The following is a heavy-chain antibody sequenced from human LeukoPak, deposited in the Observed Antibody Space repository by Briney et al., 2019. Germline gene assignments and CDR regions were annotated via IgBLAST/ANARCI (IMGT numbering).Heavy chain of an antibody. J-gene: IGHJ4*02. CDR1: GGSISSGDYY. CDR3: ARGGFRSGWTRFDY. Sequence: PSETLSLTCTVSGGSISSGDYYWSWIRQPPGKGLEWIGYIYYSGSTYYNPSLKSRVTISVDTSKNQFSLKLSSVTAADTAVYYCARGGFRSGWTRFDYWGQGTLVTVSS. CDR2: IYYSGST. V-gene: IGHV4-30-4*08. D-gene: IGHD6-19*01.